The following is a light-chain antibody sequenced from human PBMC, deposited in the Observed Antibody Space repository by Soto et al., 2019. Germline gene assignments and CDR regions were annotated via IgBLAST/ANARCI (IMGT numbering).Light chain of an antibody. Sequence: EIVMTQSPATLSVSPGERATLSCRASQSFSSNLAWYQQKPGQAPRLLIYDASTMATGIPARFSGSGSGTEFSLTISSLQSEDFAIYFCQQYNNWPPDRTFGQGTKVEIK. CDR2: DAS. CDR1: QSFSSN. J-gene: IGKJ1*01. V-gene: IGKV3-15*01. CDR3: QQYNNWPPDRT.